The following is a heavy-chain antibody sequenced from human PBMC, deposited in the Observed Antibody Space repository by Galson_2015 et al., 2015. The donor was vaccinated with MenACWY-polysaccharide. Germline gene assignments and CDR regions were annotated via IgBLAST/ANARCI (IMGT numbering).Heavy chain of an antibody. D-gene: IGHD6-19*01. Sequence: SLRLSCAASGFSFSSYTLNWVRQAPGKGLEWVGFIRNKASGGTIEYGASVKGRFTISRDDSKSIAYLQMNSLKSEDTAVYFCARGYNSPTYWGQGTLVTVSS. CDR1: GFSFSSYT. V-gene: IGHV3-49*04. J-gene: IGHJ4*02. CDR3: ARGYNSPTY. CDR2: IRNKASGGTI.